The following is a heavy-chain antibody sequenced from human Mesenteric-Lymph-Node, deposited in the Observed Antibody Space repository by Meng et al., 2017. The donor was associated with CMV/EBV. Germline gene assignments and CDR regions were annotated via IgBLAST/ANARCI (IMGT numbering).Heavy chain of an antibody. CDR2: IKSKIDGGAR. J-gene: IGHJ5*02. CDR3: TTLTEWELLSDNWFDP. Sequence: GESLKISCAASGITFTNAWMTWVRQAPGKGLEWVARIKSKIDGGAREYAAPVKGRFTISRDDSKNTVFLQMSSLKTEDTAVYYCTTLTEWELLSDNWFDPWGQGTLVTVSS. D-gene: IGHD1-26*01. CDR1: GITFTNAW. V-gene: IGHV3-15*01.